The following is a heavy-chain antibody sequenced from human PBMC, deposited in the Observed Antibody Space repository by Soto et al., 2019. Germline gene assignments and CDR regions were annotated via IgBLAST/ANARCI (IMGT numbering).Heavy chain of an antibody. V-gene: IGHV3-48*01. J-gene: IGHJ4*02. CDR2: ISSSSSTI. Sequence: EVQLVESGGGLVQPGGSLRLSCAASGFTFSSYSMNWVRQAPGKGLEWVSYISSSSSTIYYADSVKGRFTISRDNAKNSLYLQMNSLRAEDTAVYYCARGSEWFGELILTDRWGQGSLVTVSS. CDR1: GFTFSSYS. CDR3: ARGSEWFGELILTDR. D-gene: IGHD3-10*01.